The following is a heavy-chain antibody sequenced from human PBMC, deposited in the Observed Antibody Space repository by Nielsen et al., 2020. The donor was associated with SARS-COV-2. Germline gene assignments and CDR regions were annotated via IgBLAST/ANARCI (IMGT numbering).Heavy chain of an antibody. CDR1: GFTFSSYG. Sequence: GECLKISCAASGFTFSSYGMHWVRQAPGKGLEWVAVIWYDGSNKYYADSVKGRFTISRDNSKNTLYLQMNSLRAEDTAVYYCARDFVSWIQPEGYYYYGMDVWGQGTTVTVSS. J-gene: IGHJ6*02. CDR2: IWYDGSNK. D-gene: IGHD5-18*01. CDR3: ARDFVSWIQPEGYYYYGMDV. V-gene: IGHV3-33*01.